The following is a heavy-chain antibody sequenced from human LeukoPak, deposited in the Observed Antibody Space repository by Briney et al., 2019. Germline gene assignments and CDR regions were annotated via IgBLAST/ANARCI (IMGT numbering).Heavy chain of an antibody. CDR3: AKAGASGFYYFDY. Sequence: GGSLRLSCAVSGFTFSSNGMSWVRQAPGKGLEWVSALTGSGGSTYYAASVRGRFTISRDISKNTLYLQMNSLRAEDTAVYYCAKAGASGFYYFDYWGQGTLVTVSS. CDR1: GFTFSSNG. V-gene: IGHV3-23*01. CDR2: LTGSGGST. D-gene: IGHD3-10*01. J-gene: IGHJ4*02.